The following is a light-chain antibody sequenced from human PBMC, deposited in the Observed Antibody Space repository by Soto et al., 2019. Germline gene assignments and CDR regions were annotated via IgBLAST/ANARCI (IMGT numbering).Light chain of an antibody. CDR1: SSDVGGYNY. CDR2: EVN. CDR3: TSYGGRDNLI. V-gene: IGLV2-8*01. J-gene: IGLJ2*01. Sequence: QSALTQPPSASGSPGQSVTISCTGTSSDVGGYNYVSWFQQHPGEAPKLIISEVNKRPSGVPNRFSGSKSGNTASLTVSGLQAEDEADYYCTSYGGRDNLIFGGGTKVTVL.